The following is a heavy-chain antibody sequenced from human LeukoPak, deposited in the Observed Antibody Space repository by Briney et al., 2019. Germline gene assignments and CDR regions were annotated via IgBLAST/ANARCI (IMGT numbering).Heavy chain of an antibody. J-gene: IGHJ4*02. CDR1: GGAFSGYY. V-gene: IGHV4-34*01. CDR2: INHSGST. CDR3: ARGPPWGSSWYGGLWY. Sequence: SETLSLTCAVYGGAFSGYYWSRIRQPPGKGLEWIGEINHSGSTNYNPSLKSRVTISVDTSKNQFSLKLSSVTAADTAVYYCARGPPWGSSWYGGLWYWGQGTLVTVSS. D-gene: IGHD6-13*01.